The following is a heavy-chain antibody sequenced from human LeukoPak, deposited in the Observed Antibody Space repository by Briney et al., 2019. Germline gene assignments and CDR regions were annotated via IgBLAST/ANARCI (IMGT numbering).Heavy chain of an antibody. CDR2: ILYDGSEK. D-gene: IGHD1-26*01. Sequence: GGSLRLSCAASGFTFSRHPMHWVRQAPGKGLEWVAVILYDGSEKYYTESVKGRFTISRDNSKNTLYLKMDSLRPEDTAVYYCARDPYSGNYGNDYYYYMDVWGKGTTVTISS. V-gene: IGHV3-30*04. CDR3: ARDPYSGNYGNDYYYYMDV. J-gene: IGHJ6*03. CDR1: GFTFSRHP.